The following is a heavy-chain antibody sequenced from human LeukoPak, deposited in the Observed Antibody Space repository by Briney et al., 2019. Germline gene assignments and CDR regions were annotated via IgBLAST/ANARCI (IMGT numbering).Heavy chain of an antibody. V-gene: IGHV1-46*04. Sequence: GASVTVSCKASGYTFTSYYMHWVRQAPGQGLEWMGIINPSGGSTNYAQKLQGRVTITKDESTSTAYMELSSLRSEDTAVYYCARAGTRAMASNFDYWGQGTLVTVSS. CDR1: GYTFTSYY. J-gene: IGHJ4*02. CDR2: INPSGGST. CDR3: ARAGTRAMASNFDY. D-gene: IGHD5-18*01.